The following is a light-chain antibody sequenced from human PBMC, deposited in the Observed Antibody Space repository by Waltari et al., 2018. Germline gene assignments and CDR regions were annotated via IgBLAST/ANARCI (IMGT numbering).Light chain of an antibody. J-gene: IGLJ2*01. CDR1: SSDVGGSNS. CDR3: CSYAGSSTFHVV. CDR2: DVS. V-gene: IGLV2-23*02. Sequence: QSALTQPASVSGSPGQSITISCTGTSSDVGGSNSVSGYQQHPGKAPKLMIYDVSKRPSGVSNRFSGSKSGNTASLTISGLQAEDEADYYCCSYAGSSTFHVVFGGGTKLTVL.